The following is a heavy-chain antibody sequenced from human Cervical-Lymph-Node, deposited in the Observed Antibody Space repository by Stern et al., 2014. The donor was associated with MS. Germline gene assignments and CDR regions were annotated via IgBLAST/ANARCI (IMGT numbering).Heavy chain of an antibody. CDR2: INGDGSST. J-gene: IGHJ4*02. CDR3: ARGIGDY. Sequence: VQLAESGGGLVQPGGSLRLSCAASGFTFSSYWMHWVRQAPGKGLVWVARINGDGSSTTYAESVKGRFTVSRDNAQNTVYLQMNSLRAEDTAVYYCARGIGDYWGQGTLVTVSS. D-gene: IGHD3-3*02. V-gene: IGHV3-74*02. CDR1: GFTFSSYW.